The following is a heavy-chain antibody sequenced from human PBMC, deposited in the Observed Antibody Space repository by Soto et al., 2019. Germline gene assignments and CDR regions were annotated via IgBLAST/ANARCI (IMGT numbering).Heavy chain of an antibody. D-gene: IGHD3-10*01. Sequence: KSSETLSLTCTVSGGSISSYYWSWIRQPPGKGLEWIGYIYYSGSTNYNPSLKSRVTISVDTSKNQFSLKLSSVTAADTAVYYCARSGGVRGVNAYYFDYWGQGTLVTVYS. CDR3: ARSGGVRGVNAYYFDY. CDR2: IYYSGST. CDR1: GGSISSYY. V-gene: IGHV4-59*01. J-gene: IGHJ4*02.